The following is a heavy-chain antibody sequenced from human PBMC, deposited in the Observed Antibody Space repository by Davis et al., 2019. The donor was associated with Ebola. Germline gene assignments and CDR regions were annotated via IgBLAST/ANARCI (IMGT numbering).Heavy chain of an antibody. D-gene: IGHD3-10*01. Sequence: GESLKISCAASGFTFSSYAMTWVRQAPGKGLEWVSAISPSGGKTFHADSVKGRFTISRDNSKSTLYLQMNRLRADDTAAYYCARTYYSGTGTYYQPDYWGQGTLVTVSS. CDR2: ISPSGGKT. J-gene: IGHJ4*02. CDR3: ARTYYSGTGTYYQPDY. V-gene: IGHV3-23*01. CDR1: GFTFSSYA.